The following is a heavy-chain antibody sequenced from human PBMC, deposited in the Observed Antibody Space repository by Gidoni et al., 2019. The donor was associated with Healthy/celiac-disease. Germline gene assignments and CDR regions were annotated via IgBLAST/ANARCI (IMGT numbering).Heavy chain of an antibody. Sequence: QVQLVESGGGVFQPGRSLSPSCAASGSTLGSYGLHWVRQAPGKGLEWVAVISYDGSNKYYADSVKGRFTISRDNSKNTLYLQMNSLRAEDTAVYYCAKDGEGYCSGGSCYYFDYWGQGTLVTVSS. D-gene: IGHD2-15*01. CDR3: AKDGEGYCSGGSCYYFDY. J-gene: IGHJ4*02. V-gene: IGHV3-30*18. CDR2: ISYDGSNK. CDR1: GSTLGSYG.